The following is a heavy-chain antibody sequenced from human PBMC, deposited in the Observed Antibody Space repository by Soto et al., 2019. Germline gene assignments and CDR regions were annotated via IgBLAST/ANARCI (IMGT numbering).Heavy chain of an antibody. CDR3: ARGITMMVVVHRDAPDKYYFDS. J-gene: IGHJ4*02. CDR1: GGSFSGYY. V-gene: IGHV4-34*01. CDR2: IHHGGST. D-gene: IGHD3-22*01. Sequence: SETLSLTCAVYGGSFSGYYWTWIRQPPGKGLEWIGEIHHGGSTNYNPSLQSRVTISVDTSKNQFSLKGRSVTAADTAVYYCARGITMMVVVHRDAPDKYYFDSWGLGNLVTVSS.